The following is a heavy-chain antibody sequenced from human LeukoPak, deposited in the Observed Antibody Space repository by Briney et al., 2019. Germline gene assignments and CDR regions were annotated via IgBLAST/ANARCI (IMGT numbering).Heavy chain of an antibody. CDR3: ARGFRGDNFDF. V-gene: IGHV4-34*01. CDR2: IHYSGST. D-gene: IGHD4-17*01. Sequence: PSETLSLTCAVYGGSFSGYYWGWIRQPPGKRLEWIGSIHYSGSTSYNPSLKSRVTISVDTSKNQFSLRLSSVTAADTAVYDCARGFRGDNFDFWGQGTMVTVSS. J-gene: IGHJ4*02. CDR1: GGSFSGYY.